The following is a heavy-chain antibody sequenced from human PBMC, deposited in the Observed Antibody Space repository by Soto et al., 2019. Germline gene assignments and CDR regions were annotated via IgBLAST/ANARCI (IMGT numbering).Heavy chain of an antibody. D-gene: IGHD3-22*01. CDR2: INPNSGDT. CDR3: ARVRTYYDSSGSLDN. Sequence: GASVKVSCKSSGYTFTGYFMHWVRQAPGQGLEWMGWINPNSGDTKYAQKFQGRVTMTRDMSISTAYMELRRLTSDDTAVYYCARVRTYYDSSGSLDNWGQGTLVTVSS. J-gene: IGHJ4*02. CDR1: GYTFTGYF. V-gene: IGHV1-2*02.